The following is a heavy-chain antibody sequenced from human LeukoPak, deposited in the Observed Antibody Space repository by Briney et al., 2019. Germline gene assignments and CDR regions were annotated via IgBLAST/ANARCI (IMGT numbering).Heavy chain of an antibody. D-gene: IGHD3-9*01. V-gene: IGHV3-33*01. CDR1: GFTFSTYG. Sequence: PGRSLRLSCEASGFTFSTYGMHWVRQAPGKGLEWVAVIWYDGSNKNYADSVKGRFTISRDNSKNTLYLQMNSLRAEDTAVYYCAGAYYDILTGVLGAFDIWGQGTMVTVSS. CDR3: AGAYYDILTGVLGAFDI. J-gene: IGHJ3*02. CDR2: IWYDGSNK.